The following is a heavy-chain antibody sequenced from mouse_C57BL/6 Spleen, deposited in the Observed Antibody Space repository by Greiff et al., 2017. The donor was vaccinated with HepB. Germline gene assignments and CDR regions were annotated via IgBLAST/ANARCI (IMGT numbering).Heavy chain of an antibody. Sequence: VKLVESDAELVKPGASVKISCKVSGYTFTDHTIHWMKQRPEQGLEWIGYIYPRDGSTKYNEKFKGKATLTADKSSSTAYMQLNSLTSEDSAVYFCARSGLRYQVGYWYFDVWGTGTTVTVSS. CDR3: ARSGLRYQVGYWYFDV. V-gene: IGHV1-78*01. D-gene: IGHD1-1*01. CDR2: IYPRDGST. J-gene: IGHJ1*03. CDR1: GYTFTDHT.